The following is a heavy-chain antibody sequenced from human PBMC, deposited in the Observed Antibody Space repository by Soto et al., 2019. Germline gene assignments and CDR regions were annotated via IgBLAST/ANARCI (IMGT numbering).Heavy chain of an antibody. CDR3: AGRYCSGGSCYNYYSMDV. Sequence: SVKVSCKASGFTFSSSAVQWVRQARGQRLEWIGWIVVGSGKTNYAQKFQERVAITRDMSTSTAYMELSSLRSEDTAVYYCAGRYCSGGSCYNYYSMDVWGQGTTVTVSS. J-gene: IGHJ6*02. V-gene: IGHV1-58*01. CDR2: IVVGSGKT. D-gene: IGHD2-15*01. CDR1: GFTFSSSA.